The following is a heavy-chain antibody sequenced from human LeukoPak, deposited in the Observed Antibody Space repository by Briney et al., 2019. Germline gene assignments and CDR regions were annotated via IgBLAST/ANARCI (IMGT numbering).Heavy chain of an antibody. CDR1: GGSISSSSYY. V-gene: IGHV4-39*07. Sequence: SETLSLTCTVSGGSISSSSYYWGWIRQPPGKGLEWIGSIYYSGSTYYNPSLKSRVTISVDTSKNQFSLKLSSVTAADTAVYYCARVFGVVIPTFDYWGQGTLVTVSS. J-gene: IGHJ4*02. CDR2: IYYSGST. CDR3: ARVFGVVIPTFDY. D-gene: IGHD3-3*01.